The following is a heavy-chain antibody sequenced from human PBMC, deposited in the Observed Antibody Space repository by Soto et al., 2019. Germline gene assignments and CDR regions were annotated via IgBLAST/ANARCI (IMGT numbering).Heavy chain of an antibody. CDR2: ISYDGNNQ. Sequence: GGSLRLSCAASGFTFSSYAMFWVRQAPGKGLEWVALISYDGNNQYSADSVKGRFTISRDNSKNTLYLQMNSLRAEDTAVYYCVRQGIVGATTPLDYWGQGTLVTVSS. CDR1: GFTFSSYA. J-gene: IGHJ4*02. CDR3: VRQGIVGATTPLDY. D-gene: IGHD1-26*01. V-gene: IGHV3-30-3*01.